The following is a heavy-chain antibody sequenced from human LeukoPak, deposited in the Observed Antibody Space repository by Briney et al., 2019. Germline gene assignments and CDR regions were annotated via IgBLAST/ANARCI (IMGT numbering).Heavy chain of an antibody. CDR3: ARHPSYDFWSGYSFHPYFDY. D-gene: IGHD3-3*01. Sequence: PSETLSLTCTVSGGSTSSRSYYWGWARHTPGNRLEWIVSIYYSGTTYYNLSLKSRVTISVDTSKNQFSLKLSSVTAADTAVYYCARHPSYDFWSGYSFHPYFDYWGQGTLVTVSS. CDR1: GGSTSSRSYY. CDR2: IYYSGTT. J-gene: IGHJ4*02. V-gene: IGHV4-39*01.